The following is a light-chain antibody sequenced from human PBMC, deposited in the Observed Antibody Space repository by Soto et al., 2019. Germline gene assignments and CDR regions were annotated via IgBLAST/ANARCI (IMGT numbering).Light chain of an antibody. CDR3: QQRSKWPPT. V-gene: IGKV3-11*01. CDR2: SAS. CDR1: QSVGSN. J-gene: IGKJ4*01. Sequence: EIVLTQSPATLSLSPGERGTLSCRASQSVGSNLAWYQQKPGQAPRLLIYSASNRATGIPARFSGSGSGTDFTLTISSLEPEDFALYYCQQRSKWPPTFGGGTKVEIK.